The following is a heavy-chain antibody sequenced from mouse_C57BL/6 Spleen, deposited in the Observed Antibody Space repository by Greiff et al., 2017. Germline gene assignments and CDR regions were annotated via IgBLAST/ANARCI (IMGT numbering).Heavy chain of an antibody. Sequence: EVKVEESGGGLVKPGGSLKLSCAASGFTFSDYGMHWVRQAPEKGLEWVAYISSGSSTIYYAATVKGRFTISRDNAKNTLFLQMTSLRSEDTAMYYCARFGEDAMDYWGQGTSVTVSS. V-gene: IGHV5-17*01. CDR3: ARFGEDAMDY. J-gene: IGHJ4*01. CDR1: GFTFSDYG. D-gene: IGHD3-1*01. CDR2: ISSGSSTI.